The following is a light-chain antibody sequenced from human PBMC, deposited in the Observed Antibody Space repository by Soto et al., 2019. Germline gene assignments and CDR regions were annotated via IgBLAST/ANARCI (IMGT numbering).Light chain of an antibody. J-gene: IGKJ2*01. Sequence: DIPMTQSPSSLSASVGDRVTITCRASQSISSYLNWYQQKPGKAPNLLISAASSLQSGVPARFSGSGSGTDFTLTISSLQPEDFATYYCQQSYSTLPYTFGQGTKLEIK. V-gene: IGKV1-39*01. CDR1: QSISSY. CDR3: QQSYSTLPYT. CDR2: AAS.